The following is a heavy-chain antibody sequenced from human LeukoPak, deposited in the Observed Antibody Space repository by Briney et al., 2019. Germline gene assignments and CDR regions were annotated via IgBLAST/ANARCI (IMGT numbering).Heavy chain of an antibody. CDR2: INPNSGGT. CDR1: GYTFTGHY. CDR3: ARANPLVGATAAEYFQH. J-gene: IGHJ1*01. Sequence: GASVKVSCKASGYTFTGHYMHWVRQAPGQGLEWMGWINPNSGGTNYAQKFQGRVTMTRDTSISTAYMELSRLRSDDTAVYYCARANPLVGATAAEYFQHWGQGTLVTVSS. D-gene: IGHD1-26*01. V-gene: IGHV1-2*02.